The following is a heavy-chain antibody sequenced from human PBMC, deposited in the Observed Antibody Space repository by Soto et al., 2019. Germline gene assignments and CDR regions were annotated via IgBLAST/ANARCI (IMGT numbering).Heavy chain of an antibody. Sequence: GGSLRLSCAASGFTFSSYAMSWVRQAPGKGLERVSAISGSGGSTYYADSVKGRFTISRDNSKNTLYLQMNSLRAEDTAVYYCAKRGGSGSYYYYYGMDVWGQGTTVTVSS. D-gene: IGHD3-10*01. CDR2: ISGSGGST. CDR3: AKRGGSGSYYYYYGMDV. V-gene: IGHV3-23*01. CDR1: GFTFSSYA. J-gene: IGHJ6*02.